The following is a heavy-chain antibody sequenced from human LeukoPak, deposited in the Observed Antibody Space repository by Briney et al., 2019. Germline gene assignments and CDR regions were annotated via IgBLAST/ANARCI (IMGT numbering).Heavy chain of an antibody. CDR2: IYYSGST. J-gene: IGHJ4*02. CDR1: GGSVSSGSYY. Sequence: SETLSLTRPVSGGSVSSGSYYWSWIRQPPGEGLEWIGYIYYSGSTNYNPSLKSRVTISVDTSKNQFSLKLSSVTAADTAVYYCARGAYYFDYWGQGTLVTVSS. V-gene: IGHV4-61*01. CDR3: ARGAYYFDY.